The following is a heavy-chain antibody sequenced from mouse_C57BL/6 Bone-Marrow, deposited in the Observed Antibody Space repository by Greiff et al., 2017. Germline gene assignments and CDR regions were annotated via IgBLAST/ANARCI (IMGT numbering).Heavy chain of an antibody. J-gene: IGHJ4*01. CDR3: TLITTVVASYYCSKDY. D-gene: IGHD1-1*01. CDR2: IDPENGDT. V-gene: IGHV14-4*01. Sequence: EVQGVESGAELVRPGASVKLSCTASGFNIKDDYMHWVKQRPEQGLEWIGWIDPENGDTEYASKFQGKATITADTSSNTAYLQLSSLTSEDTAVYYCTLITTVVASYYCSKDYWGQGTSVTVSS. CDR1: GFNIKDDY.